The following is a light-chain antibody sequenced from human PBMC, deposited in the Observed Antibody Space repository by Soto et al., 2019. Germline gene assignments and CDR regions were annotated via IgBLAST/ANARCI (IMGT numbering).Light chain of an antibody. V-gene: IGKV3-15*01. CDR3: QQYGSSSWT. CDR1: QSVSSN. J-gene: IGKJ1*01. CDR2: GAS. Sequence: EIVMTQSPATLSVSPGERVTLSCRASQSVSSNLAWYQQKPGQAPRLLIYGASTRATAIPGRFSGSGSGTEFTLTISRLEPEDFAVYYCQQYGSSSWTFGQGTKVDI.